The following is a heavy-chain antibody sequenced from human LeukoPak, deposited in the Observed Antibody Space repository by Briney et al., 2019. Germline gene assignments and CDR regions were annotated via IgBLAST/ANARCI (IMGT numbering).Heavy chain of an antibody. CDR3: ARGGFVRTDLYYFDY. Sequence: SETLSLTCAVYGGSFSGYYWSWIRQPPGKGLEWIGEINHSGSTNYNPSLKSRVTISVDTSKNQFSLKLSSVTAADTAVYYCARGGFVRTDLYYFDYWGQGTLVTVSS. CDR1: GGSFSGYY. D-gene: IGHD3-10*01. CDR2: INHSGST. V-gene: IGHV4-34*01. J-gene: IGHJ4*02.